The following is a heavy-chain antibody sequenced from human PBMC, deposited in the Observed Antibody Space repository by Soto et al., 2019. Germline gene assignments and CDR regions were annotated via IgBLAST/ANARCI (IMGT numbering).Heavy chain of an antibody. Sequence: GGSLRLSCAASGFSFTTYGMSWVRQAPGKGLEWVSDISSTGLYTYLADSVKGRFTISRDNSKNTLYLQMNSLRVDDTAVYFCTKSWLFEKNWFDPWGQGTLVTSPQ. CDR3: TKSWLFEKNWFDP. D-gene: IGHD3-22*01. CDR1: GFSFTTYG. V-gene: IGHV3-23*01. J-gene: IGHJ5*02. CDR2: ISSTGLYT.